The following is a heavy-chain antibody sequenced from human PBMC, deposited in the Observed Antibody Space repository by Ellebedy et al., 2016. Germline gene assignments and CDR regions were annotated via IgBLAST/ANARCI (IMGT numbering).Heavy chain of an antibody. CDR3: ARSDYGAHFDY. Sequence: SETLSLXXTVSGGSISSYYWSWIRQPPGKGLEWIGYMYYSGSTNYNPSLKSRVTISVDTSKNQFSLKLSSVTAADTAVYYCARSDYGAHFDYWGQGTLVTVSS. V-gene: IGHV4-59*08. J-gene: IGHJ4*02. D-gene: IGHD4-17*01. CDR2: MYYSGST. CDR1: GGSISSYY.